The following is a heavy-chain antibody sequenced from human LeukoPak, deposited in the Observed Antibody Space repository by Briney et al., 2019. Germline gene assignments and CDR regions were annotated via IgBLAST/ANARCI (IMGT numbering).Heavy chain of an antibody. CDR3: AKGVPAAIDWFDP. V-gene: IGHV3-23*01. J-gene: IGHJ5*02. CDR2: ISGSGGST. D-gene: IGHD2-2*02. CDR1: GFTFSSYA. Sequence: PPGGSLRLSCAASGFTFSSYAMSWVRQAPGEGLEWVSAISGSGGSTYYADSVKGRFTISRDNSKNALYLQMNSLRAEDTAVYYCAKGVPAAIDWFDPWGQGTLVTVSS.